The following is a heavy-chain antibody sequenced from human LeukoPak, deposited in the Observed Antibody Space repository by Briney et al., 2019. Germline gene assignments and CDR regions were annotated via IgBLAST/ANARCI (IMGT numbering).Heavy chain of an antibody. J-gene: IGHJ4*02. CDR1: GYTFTGYY. Sequence: ASVKVSCKASGYTFTGYYMHWVRQAPGQGLEWMGWINPNSGGTNYAQKFQGRVTMTRDTSISTAYMELSRLRSDDTAVYYCARDLGHYYDSSGYYYDPFDYWGQGTLVTVSS. V-gene: IGHV1-2*02. CDR3: ARDLGHYYDSSGYYYDPFDY. CDR2: INPNSGGT. D-gene: IGHD3-22*01.